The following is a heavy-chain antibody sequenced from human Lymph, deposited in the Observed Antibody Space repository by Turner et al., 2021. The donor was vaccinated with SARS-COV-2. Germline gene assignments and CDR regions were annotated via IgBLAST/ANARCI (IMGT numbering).Heavy chain of an antibody. CDR2: IIPIFGTT. J-gene: IGHJ4*02. D-gene: IGHD3-22*01. Sequence: QVQLVQSGAEVKRPGSSVMVSCNASGGTFSSYAISWVRQAPGQGLEWMGGIIPIFGTTNYAQKFQGRVTITADESTSTSYMELSSLKSADTAVYYCARNLGYDSSGFYYDYWGQGSLVTVSS. V-gene: IGHV1-69*01. CDR3: ARNLGYDSSGFYYDY. CDR1: GGTFSSYA.